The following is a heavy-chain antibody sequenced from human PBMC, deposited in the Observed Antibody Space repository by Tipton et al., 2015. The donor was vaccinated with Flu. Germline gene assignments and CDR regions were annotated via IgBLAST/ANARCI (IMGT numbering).Heavy chain of an antibody. V-gene: IGHV4-39*07. CDR2: IYYSGST. J-gene: IGHJ4*02. CDR1: GGSISSSSYY. CDR3: ARAFDSSGYSPFLRETHRPCFDY. Sequence: TLSLTCTVSGGSISSSSYYWGWIRQPPGKGLEWIGSIYYSGSTYYNPSLKSRVTISVDTSKNQFSLKLSSVTAADTAVYYCARAFDSSGYSPFLRETHRPCFDYWGQGTLVTVSS. D-gene: IGHD3-22*01.